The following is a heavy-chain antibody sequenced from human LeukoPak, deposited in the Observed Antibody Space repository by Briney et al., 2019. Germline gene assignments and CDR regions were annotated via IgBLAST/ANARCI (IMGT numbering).Heavy chain of an antibody. V-gene: IGHV3-30*02. Sequence: GGSLRLSCAASGFTFSSYGMHWVRQAPGKGLEWVAFVRYDGSNKYYADSVKGRFTISRDNSKNTLYLQMNSLRAEDTAVYYCAKDYDYPFDYWGQGTLVTVSS. CDR1: GFTFSSYG. J-gene: IGHJ4*02. D-gene: IGHD5-12*01. CDR2: VRYDGSNK. CDR3: AKDYDYPFDY.